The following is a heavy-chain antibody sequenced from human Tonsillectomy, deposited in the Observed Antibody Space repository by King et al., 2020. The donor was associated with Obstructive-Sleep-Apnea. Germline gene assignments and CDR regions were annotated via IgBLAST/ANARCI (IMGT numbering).Heavy chain of an antibody. D-gene: IGHD1-26*01. CDR2: ISYDGVNE. CDR3: ARGTRELDY. Sequence: VQLVESGGGVVQPGRSQRLSCAASGFTFRSFGMHWVRQAPGQGLEWVALISYDGVNEYYADSVKGRFTISRDNSKNTLYLQMNSLRTEDTAVYYCARGTRELDYWGQGTLSPSPQ. V-gene: IGHV3-30*03. J-gene: IGHJ4*02. CDR1: GFTFRSFG.